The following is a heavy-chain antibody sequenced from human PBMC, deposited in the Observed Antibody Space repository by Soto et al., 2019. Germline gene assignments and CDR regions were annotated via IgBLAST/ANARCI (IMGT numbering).Heavy chain of an antibody. CDR1: GFTFSSYA. CDR3: ARGVYYDSSGYPIDYFDY. D-gene: IGHD3-22*01. CDR2: ISGSGGST. V-gene: IGHV3-23*01. Sequence: EVQLLESGGGLVQPGGSLRLSCAASGFTFSSYAMSWVRQAPGKGLEWVSAISGSGGSTYYADSVKGRFTISRDNSKNTLYLQMNSLRAEDTAVYYCARGVYYDSSGYPIDYFDYWGQGTLVTVSS. J-gene: IGHJ4*02.